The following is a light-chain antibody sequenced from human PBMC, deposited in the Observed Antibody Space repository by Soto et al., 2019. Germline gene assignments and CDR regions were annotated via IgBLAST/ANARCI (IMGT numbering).Light chain of an antibody. J-gene: IGKJ4*01. CDR2: GAS. Sequence: EIVMTQSPATLSVSPGERATLSCRASQSVSSNLAWYQQKPGQAPRRLIYGASTRVAGFPARFSGSGSGTEFTLPISSLQSEDFAVYYCQQYNNWPPLTFGGGTKVEIK. CDR3: QQYNNWPPLT. V-gene: IGKV3-15*01. CDR1: QSVSSN.